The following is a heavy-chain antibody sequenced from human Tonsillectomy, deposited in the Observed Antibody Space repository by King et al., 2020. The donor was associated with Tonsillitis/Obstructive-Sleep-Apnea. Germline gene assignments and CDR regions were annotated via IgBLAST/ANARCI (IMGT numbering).Heavy chain of an antibody. CDR1: GYTFTNYD. D-gene: IGHD3-22*01. CDR3: ARDFYYDRSGYFHFDY. J-gene: IGHJ4*02. Sequence: QLVQSGAEVKKPGASVKVSCKASGYTFTNYDINWVRQATGQGLEWMGWMNPNSGNTGYAQKFQGRVTMTRKTSISTAYMELSSLRSEDTAVYYCARDFYYDRSGYFHFDYWGQGTLVTVSS. V-gene: IGHV1-8*01. CDR2: MNPNSGNT.